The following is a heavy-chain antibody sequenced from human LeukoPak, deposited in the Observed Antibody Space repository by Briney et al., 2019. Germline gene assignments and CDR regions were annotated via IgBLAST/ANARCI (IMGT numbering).Heavy chain of an antibody. J-gene: IGHJ4*02. CDR3: ARYNGALDS. V-gene: IGHV1-18*01. CDR2: IGAFNGNT. Sequence: ASVKVSCKASGYSFDRYGISWVRQAPGQGLEWLGWIGAFNGNTNYAQNLQGRVTMTADTSTTTAYMELRSLSSDDTAVYYCARYNGALDSWGRGTLVTVSS. D-gene: IGHD1-14*01. CDR1: GYSFDRYG.